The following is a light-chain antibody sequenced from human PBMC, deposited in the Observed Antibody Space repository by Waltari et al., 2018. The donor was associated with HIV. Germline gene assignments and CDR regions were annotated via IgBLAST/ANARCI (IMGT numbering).Light chain of an antibody. CDR2: RNS. CDR3: AAWDDSLSGWV. J-gene: IGLJ3*02. Sequence: QSALTQPPSTSGTPGQTVTIPCSGSSSNIGDNYVSWYQQLPGTAPKLRSNRNSQRPSGVRDRFSGSKAGTSASLAINDLRSEDEAEYHCAAWDDSLSGWVFGGGTNLTVL. CDR1: SSNIGDNY. V-gene: IGLV1-47*01.